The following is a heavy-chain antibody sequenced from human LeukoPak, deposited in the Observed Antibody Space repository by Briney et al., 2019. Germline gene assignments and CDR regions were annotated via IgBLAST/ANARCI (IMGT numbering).Heavy chain of an antibody. V-gene: IGHV3-7*03. Sequence: PGGSLRLSCAASGFTFSNYWMSWVRQAPGKGLEWVANIKEDGSEKDYVDSVKGRFTISRDNAKNSLFLQMNSLRAEDTAVYYCARGHSLDCWGQGILVTVSS. D-gene: IGHD2-15*01. CDR3: ARGHSLDC. CDR1: GFTFSNYW. CDR2: IKEDGSEK. J-gene: IGHJ4*02.